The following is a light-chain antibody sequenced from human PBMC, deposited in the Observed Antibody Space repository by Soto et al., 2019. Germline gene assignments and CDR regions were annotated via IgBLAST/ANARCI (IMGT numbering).Light chain of an antibody. CDR1: SSNIGAGYD. Sequence: QSVLTQPPSVSGAPGQRVTISCTGSSSNIGAGYDVHWYQQLPGTAPKLLIYGNSNRPSGVPDRFSDSKSGTSASLAITGLQAEDEADYYCQSYDDSLSGRVVFGGGTKVTVL. CDR2: GNS. J-gene: IGLJ2*01. V-gene: IGLV1-40*01. CDR3: QSYDDSLSGRVV.